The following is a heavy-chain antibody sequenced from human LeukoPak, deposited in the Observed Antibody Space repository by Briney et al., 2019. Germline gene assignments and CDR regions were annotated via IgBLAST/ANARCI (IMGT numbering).Heavy chain of an antibody. Sequence: PGGSLRLSCAASGFTVSSNYMSWVRQAPGKGLEWVSVIYSGGSTYYADSVKGRFTISRDNSKNTLYLQMNSLRAEDTAVYYCARAPPYCSSTSCFHFDYWGQGTLVTVSS. D-gene: IGHD2-2*01. CDR3: ARAPPYCSSTSCFHFDY. V-gene: IGHV3-53*01. CDR1: GFTVSSNY. CDR2: IYSGGST. J-gene: IGHJ4*02.